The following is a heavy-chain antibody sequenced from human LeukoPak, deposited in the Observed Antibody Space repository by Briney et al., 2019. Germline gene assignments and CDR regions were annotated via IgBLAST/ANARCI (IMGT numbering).Heavy chain of an antibody. J-gene: IGHJ6*03. D-gene: IGHD2/OR15-2a*01. CDR3: ARHSNYYYYVDV. CDR1: GGSFSGYY. V-gene: IGHV4-34*01. CDR2: INHSGST. Sequence: KPSETLSLTCAVYGGSFSGYYWSWIRQPPGKGLEWIGEINHSGSTNYNPSLKSRVTISVDTSKNQFSLKVTSVTAADTAVYYCARHSNYYYYVDVWGKGSTVTVSS.